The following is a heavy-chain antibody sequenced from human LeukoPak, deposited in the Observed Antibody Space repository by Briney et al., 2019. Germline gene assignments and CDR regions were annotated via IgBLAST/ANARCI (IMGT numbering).Heavy chain of an antibody. CDR1: GGTFSSYA. D-gene: IGHD3-22*01. V-gene: IGHV1-69*13. CDR2: IIPIFGTA. J-gene: IGHJ4*02. CDR3: ATYDSSGRGVVY. Sequence: SVKVSCKASGGTFSSYAISWVRQAPGQGLEWMGGIIPIFGTANYAQKFQGRVTITADESTSTAYMELSSLRSEDTAVYYCATYDSSGRGVVYWGQGTLVTVSS.